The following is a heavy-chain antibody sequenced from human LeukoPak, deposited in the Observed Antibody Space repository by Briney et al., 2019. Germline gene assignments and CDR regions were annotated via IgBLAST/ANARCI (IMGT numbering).Heavy chain of an antibody. V-gene: IGHV4-34*01. D-gene: IGHD4-23*01. CDR3: ARVGNSKAFDI. CDR2: INHSGST. CDR1: GGSFSGYY. Sequence: SETLSLTCAVYGGSFSGYYWSWIRQPPGKGLEWIEEINHSGSTNYNPSLKRRVTISVDTSKNQFSLKLSSVTAADTAVYYCARVGNSKAFDIWGQGTMVTVSS. J-gene: IGHJ3*02.